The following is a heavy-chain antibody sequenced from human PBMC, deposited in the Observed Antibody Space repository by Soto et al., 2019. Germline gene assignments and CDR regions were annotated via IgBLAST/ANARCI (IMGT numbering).Heavy chain of an antibody. Sequence: QVQLVQSGAEVKKPGASVKVSCKASGYTFTSYAMHWVRQAPGQRLEWMGWINAGNSNTKYSQKFQGRVTITRDTSASTAYMELSSLRSEDTAVYYCARGIAVPVDPDYWGQGTLVTVSS. J-gene: IGHJ4*02. V-gene: IGHV1-3*01. CDR3: ARGIAVPVDPDY. CDR1: GYTFTSYA. CDR2: INAGNSNT. D-gene: IGHD6-19*01.